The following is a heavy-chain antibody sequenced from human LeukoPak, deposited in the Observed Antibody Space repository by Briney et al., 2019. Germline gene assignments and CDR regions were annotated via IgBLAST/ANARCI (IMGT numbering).Heavy chain of an antibody. Sequence: GSLRLSCAASGFTFSSYGMHWVRRAPGKGLEWVAFIRYDGSNKYYADSVKGRFTISRDNSKNTLYLQMNSLRAEDTAVYYCAKDGEYCTNGVCYTDYWGQGTLVTVSS. D-gene: IGHD2-8*01. V-gene: IGHV3-30*02. CDR1: GFTFSSYG. CDR2: IRYDGSNK. J-gene: IGHJ4*02. CDR3: AKDGEYCTNGVCYTDY.